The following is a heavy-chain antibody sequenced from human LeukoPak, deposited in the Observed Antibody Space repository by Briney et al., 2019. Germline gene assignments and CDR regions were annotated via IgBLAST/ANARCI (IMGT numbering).Heavy chain of an antibody. CDR1: GGTFSSYA. D-gene: IGHD3-22*01. CDR2: IIPIFGTA. CDR3: ARGSRDYYDSSGYRFDY. V-gene: IGHV1-69*05. Sequence: SVKVSCKASGGTFSSYAISWVRQAPGQGLEWMGGIIPIFGTANYAQKFQGRVTITTDESTSTAYMKLSSLRSEDTAVYYCARGSRDYYDSSGYRFDYWGQGTLVTVSS. J-gene: IGHJ4*02.